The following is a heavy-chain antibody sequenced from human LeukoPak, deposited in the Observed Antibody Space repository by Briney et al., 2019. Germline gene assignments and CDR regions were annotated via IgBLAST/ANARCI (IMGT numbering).Heavy chain of an antibody. D-gene: IGHD4-17*01. CDR3: VKDSRDYGDYQFDH. Sequence: PGGSLRLSCSASGFTFAVYRMHWVRQAPGKGLEYVSTITSDGLVTNYADSVKGRFTISRDNFKNTLYLQMSSLRPEDTAVYHCVKDSRDYGDYQFDHWGQGTLVSVSS. CDR2: ITSDGLVT. J-gene: IGHJ4*02. V-gene: IGHV3-64D*06. CDR1: GFTFAVYR.